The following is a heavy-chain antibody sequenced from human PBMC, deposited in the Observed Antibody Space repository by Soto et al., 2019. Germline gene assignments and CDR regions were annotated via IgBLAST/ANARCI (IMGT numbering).Heavy chain of an antibody. V-gene: IGHV4-59*01. D-gene: IGHD3-3*02. CDR2: IYNSGSTDHP. CDR1: GGAISSYY. J-gene: IGHJ6*01. CDR3: AREVRRIFGVIIRTYGMDV. Sequence: SETLSLTCTVSGGAISSYYWGWIRQPPGKGLEWIGHIYNSGSTDHPNYNPSFKSRVTISLDTPKNQFSLKLSSVTAADTAVYYCAREVRRIFGVIIRTYGMDVWGQGTTVTVSS.